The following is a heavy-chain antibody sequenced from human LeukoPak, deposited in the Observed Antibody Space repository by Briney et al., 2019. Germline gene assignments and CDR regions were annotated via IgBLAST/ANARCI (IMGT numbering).Heavy chain of an antibody. Sequence: ASVKISCKVSGYTLTDYYMHWVQQAPGKGLEWMGVVDPKDGETKYAEKFQGRVIMTADTSTDTAYMELSSLRSEDTAVYYCATLGNSGYGVDYWGQGTLVTVSS. J-gene: IGHJ4*02. CDR3: ATLGNSGYGVDY. V-gene: IGHV1-69-2*01. CDR2: VDPKDGET. D-gene: IGHD5-12*01. CDR1: GYTLTDYY.